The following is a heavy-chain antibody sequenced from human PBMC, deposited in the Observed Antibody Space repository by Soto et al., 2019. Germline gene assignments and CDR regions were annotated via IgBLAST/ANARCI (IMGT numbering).Heavy chain of an antibody. CDR1: GDAIYIGGYY. CDR2: IYHTGKT. D-gene: IGHD2-2*01. J-gene: IGHJ5*02. CDR3: ARDGSSTAKWIDP. Sequence: SETLSLTCTVSGDAIYIGGYYWTWIRQHPGKGLEWIGYIYHTGKTYYNPSLESRVTMSVDTSKNQFSLKLASVTAADTAVYYCARDGSSTAKWIDPWGQGTLVTVSS. V-gene: IGHV4-31*03.